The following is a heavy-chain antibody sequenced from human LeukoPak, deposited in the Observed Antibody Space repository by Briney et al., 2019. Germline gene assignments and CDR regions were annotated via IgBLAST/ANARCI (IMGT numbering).Heavy chain of an antibody. CDR1: GFTFSDYY. CDR2: ISSSGSTI. V-gene: IGHV3-11*01. D-gene: IGHD5-12*01. Sequence: PGGSLRLSCAASGFTFSDYYMSWIRQAPGKGLEWVSYISSSGSTIYYADSVKGRFTISRDNAKNSLYLQMNSLRAEDTALYYCAKDIGHSGYDLSNYDGMDVWGQGTTVTVSS. CDR3: AKDIGHSGYDLSNYDGMDV. J-gene: IGHJ6*02.